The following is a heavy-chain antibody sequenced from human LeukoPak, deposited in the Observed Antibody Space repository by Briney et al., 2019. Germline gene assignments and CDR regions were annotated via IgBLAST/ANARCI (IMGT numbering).Heavy chain of an antibody. CDR1: GFTFSSYS. V-gene: IGHV3-21*01. CDR2: ISSSNSYI. D-gene: IGHD1-7*01. J-gene: IGHJ5*02. Sequence: GGSLRLSCAASGFTFSSYSMNWVRQAPGKGLEWVSSISSSNSYIYYADSVKGRFTISRDNAKNSLYLQMNSLRAEDTAVYYCARDWGITGTTGWFDPWGQGTLVTVSS. CDR3: ARDWGITGTTGWFDP.